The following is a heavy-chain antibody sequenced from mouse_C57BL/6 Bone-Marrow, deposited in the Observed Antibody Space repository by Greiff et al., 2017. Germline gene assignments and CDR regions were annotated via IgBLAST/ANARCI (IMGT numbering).Heavy chain of an antibody. D-gene: IGHD2-10*01. CDR1: GYTFTDYY. V-gene: IGHV1-26*01. CDR3: ARWSYYGPFAY. J-gene: IGHJ3*01. Sequence: VQLQQSGPELVKPGASVKISCKASGYTFTDYYMNWVKQSHGKSLEWIGDIYPGSGSTNYNEKFKSKATLTVDTSSSTAYMQLSSLTSEDSAVYYCARWSYYGPFAYWGQGTLVTVSA. CDR2: IYPGSGST.